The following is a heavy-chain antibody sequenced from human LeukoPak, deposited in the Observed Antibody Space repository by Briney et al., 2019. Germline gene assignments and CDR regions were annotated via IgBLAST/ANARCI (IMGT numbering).Heavy chain of an antibody. J-gene: IGHJ4*02. CDR3: ARVQSGVGPGH. Sequence: SETLSLTCVVYGGSLSGYYLSWIRQPPGKGLEWIGEINHSGTTTYNPSLESRVTISVDTSKNQFSLKLTSVTAADTAVYYCARVQSGVGPGHWGQGTLVTVSS. CDR2: INHSGTT. V-gene: IGHV4-34*01. CDR1: GGSLSGYY. D-gene: IGHD1-26*01.